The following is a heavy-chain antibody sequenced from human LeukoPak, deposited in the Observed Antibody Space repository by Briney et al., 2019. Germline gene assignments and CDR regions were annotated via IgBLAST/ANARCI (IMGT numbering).Heavy chain of an antibody. CDR3: GRSRDRVPLQDDVFDV. J-gene: IGHJ3*01. Sequence: GESLKISCKVSGYSFTSYCIGWVRQMPGKGLEWMGIIYPGDSGPTYSPSFQGQVTISVDKSINTAYLQWSSLQASDTAMYYCGRSRDRVPLQDDVFDVWGQGTMVTVST. CDR1: GYSFTSYC. D-gene: IGHD2-15*01. V-gene: IGHV5-51*01. CDR2: IYPGDSGP.